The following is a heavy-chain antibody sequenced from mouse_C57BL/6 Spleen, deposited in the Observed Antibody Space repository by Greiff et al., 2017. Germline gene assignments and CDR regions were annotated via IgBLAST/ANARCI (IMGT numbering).Heavy chain of an antibody. CDR3: ARWLLGGDAMDY. CDR1: GYTFTSYW. J-gene: IGHJ4*01. CDR2: IDPSDSYT. V-gene: IGHV1-69*01. Sequence: QVQLQQPGAELVMPGASVKLSCKASGYTFTSYWMHWVKQRPGQGLEWIGEIDPSDSYTNYNQKFKGKSTLTVDKSSSTAYMQLSSLTSEDSAVYYCARWLLGGDAMDYWGQGTSVTVSS. D-gene: IGHD2-3*01.